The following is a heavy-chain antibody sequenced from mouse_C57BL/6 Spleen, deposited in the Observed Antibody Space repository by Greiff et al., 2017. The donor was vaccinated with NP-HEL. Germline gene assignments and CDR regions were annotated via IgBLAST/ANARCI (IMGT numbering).Heavy chain of an antibody. CDR3: ARVAGMGNYPWFAY. D-gene: IGHD2-1*01. J-gene: IGHJ3*01. CDR1: GYTFTSYW. Sequence: QVQLQQPGAELVKPGASVKLSCKASGYTFTSYWMHWVKQRPGRGLEWIGRIDPNSGGTKYNEKFKSKATLTVDKPSSTAYMQLSSLTSDDSAVYYCARVAGMGNYPWFAYWGQGTLVTVSA. V-gene: IGHV1-72*01. CDR2: IDPNSGGT.